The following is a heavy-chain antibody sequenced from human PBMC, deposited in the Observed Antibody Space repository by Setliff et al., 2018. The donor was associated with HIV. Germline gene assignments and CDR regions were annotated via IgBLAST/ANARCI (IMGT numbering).Heavy chain of an antibody. J-gene: IGHJ1*01. V-gene: IGHV4-38-2*01. D-gene: IGHD3-22*01. CDR1: AYSISSGYY. Sequence: PSETLSLTCAVSAYSISSGYYWGWIRQPPGKGLEWIGSIYHSGSTYYNPSLMSRVTISVDTSKNQLSLKLRSVTAADTAVYYCARQWRDQYNSGVSTEYFQHWGLGTLVTVS. CDR2: IYHSGST. CDR3: ARQWRDQYNSGVSTEYFQH.